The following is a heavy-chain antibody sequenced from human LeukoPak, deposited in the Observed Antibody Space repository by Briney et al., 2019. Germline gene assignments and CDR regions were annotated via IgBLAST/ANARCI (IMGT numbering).Heavy chain of an antibody. CDR2: MNPNSGNT. D-gene: IGHD3-10*01. CDR1: GYTFTSYD. J-gene: IGHJ6*03. CDR3: ARGSGSYYRDYYYMDV. Sequence: ASVKVSCKASGYTFTSYDINWVRQATGQGLEWMGWMNPNSGNTGYAQKFRGRVTITRNTSISTAYMELSSLRSEDTAVYYCARGSGSYYRDYYYMDVWGKGTTVTVSS. V-gene: IGHV1-8*03.